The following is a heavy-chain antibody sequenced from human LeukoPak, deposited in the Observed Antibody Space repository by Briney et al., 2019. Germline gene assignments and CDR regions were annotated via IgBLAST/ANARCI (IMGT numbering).Heavy chain of an antibody. J-gene: IGHJ4*02. V-gene: IGHV1-18*01. Sequence: GASVKVSCKASGYSFTNYGIIWVRQTPGQGLQWMGWISAHNGNTNYAQKLQGRVTLTTDTSTSTVYMELRSLTSDDTAVYYCARAETTLLLNYSGQGTLVTVSS. CDR1: GYSFTNYG. CDR3: ARAETTLLLNY. CDR2: ISAHNGNT. D-gene: IGHD4-11*01.